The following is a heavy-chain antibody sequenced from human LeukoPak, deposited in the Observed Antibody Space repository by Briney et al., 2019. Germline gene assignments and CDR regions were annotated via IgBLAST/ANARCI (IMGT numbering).Heavy chain of an antibody. D-gene: IGHD5-12*01. Sequence: GGSLRLSCAASGFTFSRDWMHWVRQAPGKGLEWVANIKEDGSEKYYVDSVKGRFTISRDNAKNSLYLQMNRLTSEDTAVYFCARDSSLYSGYDTLDYWGQGTLVTVSS. J-gene: IGHJ4*02. CDR3: ARDSSLYSGYDTLDY. CDR1: GFTFSRDW. CDR2: IKEDGSEK. V-gene: IGHV3-7*01.